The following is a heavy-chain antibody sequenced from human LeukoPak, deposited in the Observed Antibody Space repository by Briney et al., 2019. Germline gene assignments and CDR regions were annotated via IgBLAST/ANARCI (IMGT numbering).Heavy chain of an antibody. CDR1: GFTFSSYS. Sequence: PGGSLRLSCAASGFTFSSYSMNWVRQAPGKGLEWVSSISSSSSYIYYADSVKGRFTISRDNAKNSLYLQMNSLRAEDTAVYYCARGGRYRWFGDCGYWGQGTLVTVSS. J-gene: IGHJ4*02. CDR3: ARGGRYRWFGDCGY. V-gene: IGHV3-21*01. CDR2: ISSSSSYI. D-gene: IGHD3-10*01.